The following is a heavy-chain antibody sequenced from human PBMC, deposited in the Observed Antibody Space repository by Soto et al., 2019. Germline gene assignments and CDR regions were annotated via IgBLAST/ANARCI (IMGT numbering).Heavy chain of an antibody. J-gene: IGHJ4*02. D-gene: IGHD3-9*01. Sequence: QVQLQESGPGLVKPSETLSLTCTVSGGSISSYYWSWIRQPPGKGLEWIGYIYYSGRTNYNPSLKSRVPLSVDTSKIQFALKLISVTAADTAVYYCAGGLTGYTFDYWGQGTLVTVSS. CDR1: GGSISSYY. CDR2: IYYSGRT. V-gene: IGHV4-59*01. CDR3: AGGLTGYTFDY.